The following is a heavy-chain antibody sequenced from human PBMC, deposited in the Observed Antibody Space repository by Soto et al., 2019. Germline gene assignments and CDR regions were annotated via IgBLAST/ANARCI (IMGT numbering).Heavy chain of an antibody. D-gene: IGHD2-15*01. CDR2: IDPSDSQS. CDR1: GYTFTSNW. V-gene: IGHV5-10-1*01. J-gene: IGHJ6*02. CDR3: AGRCRGGNCCSSYDMDV. Sequence: GESLKISCKGSGYTFTSNWINWVRQMPGKSLEWMGRIDPSDSQSNYNPSFQGHVTISADKSTSSAYLQWNSLKASDTAMYYCAGRCRGGNCCSSYDMDVWGQGTTVTVSS.